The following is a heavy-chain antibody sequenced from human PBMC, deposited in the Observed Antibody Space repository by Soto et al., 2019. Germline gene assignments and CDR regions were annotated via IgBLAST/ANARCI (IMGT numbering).Heavy chain of an antibody. Sequence: PSETLSLTWGVYGGSFSGYYWNWIRQPPGKGLEWIGEINHSGSTNYNPSLKSRVTIAVDTARNQVSLKLSSVTAADTAVYYCARDTRDGSYFEYWGQGTPVTVSS. CDR2: INHSGST. J-gene: IGHJ4*02. D-gene: IGHD1-26*01. CDR1: GGSFSGYY. CDR3: ARDTRDGSYFEY. V-gene: IGHV4-34*01.